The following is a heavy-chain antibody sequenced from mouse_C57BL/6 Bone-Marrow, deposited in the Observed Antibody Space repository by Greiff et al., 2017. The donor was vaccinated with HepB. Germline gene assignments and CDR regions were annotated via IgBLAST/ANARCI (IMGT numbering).Heavy chain of an antibody. CDR1: GYTFTSYW. CDR3: ADYYGSRLYWYFDV. J-gene: IGHJ1*03. V-gene: IGHV1-72*01. Sequence: QVQLQQPGAELVKPGASVKLSCKASGYTFTSYWMHWVKQRPGRGLEWIGRIVPNSGGTKYNEKFKSKATLTVDKPSSTAYMQLSSLTSEDSAVYYCADYYGSRLYWYFDVWGTGTTVTVSS. CDR2: IVPNSGGT. D-gene: IGHD1-1*01.